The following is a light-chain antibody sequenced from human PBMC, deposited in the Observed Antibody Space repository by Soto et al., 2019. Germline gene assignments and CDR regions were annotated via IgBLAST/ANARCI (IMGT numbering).Light chain of an antibody. CDR1: TSDVGHYNY. CDR3: LSYTTSSTYI. J-gene: IGLJ1*01. CDR2: AVS. V-gene: IGLV2-14*03. Sequence: QSALTQPASVSGSPGQSITISCTGTTSDVGHYNYVSWYQQLPGKAPKLMISAVSNRPSGVSNRFSASKSGNTASLTISGLQTEDEADYFCLSYTTSSTYIFGTGTKLPS.